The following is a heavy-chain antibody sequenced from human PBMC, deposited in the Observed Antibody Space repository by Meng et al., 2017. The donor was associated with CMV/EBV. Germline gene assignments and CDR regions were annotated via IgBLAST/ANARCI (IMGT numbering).Heavy chain of an antibody. CDR3: ARLRGWQVGMDV. CDR2: IYYSGST. CDR1: GGSISGSNYY. Sequence: SETLSLTCTVSGGSISGSNYYWGWIRQPPGKGLEWIGSIYYSGSTYYNPSLKSRVTISVDTSKNQFSLKLKSVTAADTAVYYCARLRGWQVGMDVWGQGTTVTVSS. D-gene: IGHD6-19*01. J-gene: IGHJ6*02. V-gene: IGHV4-39*01.